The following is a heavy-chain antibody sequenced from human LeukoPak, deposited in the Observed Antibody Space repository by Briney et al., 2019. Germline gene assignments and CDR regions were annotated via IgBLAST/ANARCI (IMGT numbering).Heavy chain of an antibody. CDR2: IYTSGST. CDR1: GYSISSGYY. V-gene: IGHV4-61*02. D-gene: IGHD5-18*01. CDR3: ARDSYGSDY. Sequence: PSETLSLTGTVSGYSISSGYYWSWIRQPAGKGLEWIGRIYTSGSTNYNPSLKSRVTISVDTSKNQFSLKLSSVTAADTAVYYCARDSYGSDYWGQGTLVTVSS. J-gene: IGHJ4*02.